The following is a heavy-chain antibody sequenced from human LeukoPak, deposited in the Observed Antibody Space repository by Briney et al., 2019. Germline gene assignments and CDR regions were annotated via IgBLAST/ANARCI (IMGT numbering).Heavy chain of an antibody. CDR2: ISYDGSNK. J-gene: IGHJ6*02. CDR3: AKDGGYNLPTASGMDV. CDR1: GFTFSSYG. Sequence: PGGSLRLSCAASGFTFSSYGMHWVRQAPGKGLEWVAVISYDGSNKYYADSVKGRLTISRDNSKNTLYLQMNSLRAEDTAVYYCAKDGGYNLPTASGMDVWGQGTTVTVSS. V-gene: IGHV3-30*18. D-gene: IGHD5-24*01.